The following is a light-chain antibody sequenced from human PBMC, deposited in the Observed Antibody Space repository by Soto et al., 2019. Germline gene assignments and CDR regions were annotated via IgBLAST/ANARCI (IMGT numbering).Light chain of an antibody. J-gene: IGLJ1*01. Sequence: QSALTQPRSVSGSPGQSVTIACTGTSSDVGGYNYVSWYQQHPGKAPKLMIYDVSKPPSGVPDRFSGSKSGNTASLTISGLQAEDEADYYCCSYAGSYTPLYFFGTGTKVTVL. V-gene: IGLV2-11*01. CDR2: DVS. CDR1: SSDVGGYNY. CDR3: CSYAGSYTPLYF.